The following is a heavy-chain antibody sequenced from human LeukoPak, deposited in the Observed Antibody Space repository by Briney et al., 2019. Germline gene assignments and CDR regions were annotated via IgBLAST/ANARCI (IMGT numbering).Heavy chain of an antibody. V-gene: IGHV3-23*01. CDR2: ISGSGGNT. Sequence: GGSLRLSCAASGFTFSSYAMSWVRQAPGRWLEWVSIISGSGGNTHYADSVTGRFIISRDNSKSTLYLQMYSLRAEDTAVYYCAKVIHRSGSYFNSNFDYWGQGALVTVSS. J-gene: IGHJ4*02. CDR1: GFTFSSYA. CDR3: AKVIHRSGSYFNSNFDY. D-gene: IGHD3-10*01.